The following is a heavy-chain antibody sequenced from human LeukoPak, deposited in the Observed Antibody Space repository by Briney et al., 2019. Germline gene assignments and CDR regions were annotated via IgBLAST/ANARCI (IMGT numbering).Heavy chain of an antibody. Sequence: PGGSLRLSCAASGFTFSSYWMHWVHQAPGKGLVWVSRINSDGSSTSYADSVKGRFTISRDNAKNTLYMQMNSLRAEDTAVYYCASSIGSPSWDAFDIWGQATMVAV. CDR2: INSDGSST. CDR3: ASSIGSPSWDAFDI. V-gene: IGHV3-74*01. J-gene: IGHJ3*02. CDR1: GFTFSSYW.